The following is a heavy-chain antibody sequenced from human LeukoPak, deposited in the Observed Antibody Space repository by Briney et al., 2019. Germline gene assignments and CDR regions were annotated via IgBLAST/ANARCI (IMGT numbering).Heavy chain of an antibody. CDR2: IYSGGST. J-gene: IGHJ4*02. CDR3: ARDMAGTASDY. Sequence: GGSLRLSCAASGFTFSSYAMSWVRQAPGKGLEWVSVIYSGGSTYYADSVKGRFTISRDNSKNTLYLQMNSLRAEDTAVYYCARDMAGTASDYWGQGTLVTVSS. CDR1: GFTFSSYA. V-gene: IGHV3-66*01. D-gene: IGHD6-19*01.